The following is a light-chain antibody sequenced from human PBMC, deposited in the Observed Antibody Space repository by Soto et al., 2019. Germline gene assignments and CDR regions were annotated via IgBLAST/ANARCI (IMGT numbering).Light chain of an antibody. V-gene: IGKV2-28*01. Sequence: DIVVTQSPLSLPVTPGEPASISCRSSQSLLHINGYNYLDWYLQKPGQSPQLLIYLASSRASGVPDRFSGSGSGTDFTLKISRVEAQDFGVYYCIQTLQTSFTFGAGTKVDIX. CDR3: IQTLQTSFT. CDR2: LAS. J-gene: IGKJ4*01. CDR1: QSLLHINGYNY.